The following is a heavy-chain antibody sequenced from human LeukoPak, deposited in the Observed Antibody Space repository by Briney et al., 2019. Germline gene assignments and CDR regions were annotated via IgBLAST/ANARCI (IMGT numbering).Heavy chain of an antibody. CDR1: GFTFSNAW. CDR2: IKSKTDGGTT. D-gene: IGHD1-26*01. V-gene: IGHV3-15*07. J-gene: IGHJ4*02. Sequence: GGSLRLSCAASGFTFSNAWMNWVRQAPGKGLEWVGRIKSKTDGGTTDYAAPVKGRFTISRDDSKNTLYLQMNSLKTEDTAVYYCTTDLIVGATPSYFDYWGQGTLVTVSS. CDR3: TTDLIVGATPSYFDY.